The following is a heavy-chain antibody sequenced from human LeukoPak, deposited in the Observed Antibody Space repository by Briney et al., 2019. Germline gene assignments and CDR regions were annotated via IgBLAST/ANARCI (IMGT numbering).Heavy chain of an antibody. J-gene: IGHJ3*01. Sequence: GGSLRLSCAATGFTFSDHNMVWMRQATGKGLEWTSYMSGSGIYYADSVEGRFNISRDNAKDSFYLQMSILSAEDSAVYFCARRSLTTGGHAFDVWGQGTLVTVSS. CDR1: GFTFSDHN. D-gene: IGHD1-1*01. CDR2: MSGSGI. V-gene: IGHV3-11*01. CDR3: ARRSLTTGGHAFDV.